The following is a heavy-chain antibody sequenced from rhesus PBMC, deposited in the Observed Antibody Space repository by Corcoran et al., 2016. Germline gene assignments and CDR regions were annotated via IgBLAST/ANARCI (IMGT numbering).Heavy chain of an antibody. CDR2: ISGSSGST. CDR3: ARNRYSGSYYYD. V-gene: IGHV4-165*01. J-gene: IGHJ4*01. CDR1: GGSFRGYY. Sequence: QVQLQESGPGLVKPSETLSLTCAVSGGSFRGYYLGWTLPPPGKGLEWIGYISGSSGSTDYNPSLKSRVTISTDTSKNQFSLKLSSVTAADTAVYYCARNRYSGSYYYDWGQGVLVTVSS. D-gene: IGHD3-16*01.